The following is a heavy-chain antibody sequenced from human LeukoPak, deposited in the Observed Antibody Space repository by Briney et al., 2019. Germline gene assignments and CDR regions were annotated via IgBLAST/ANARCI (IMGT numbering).Heavy chain of an antibody. CDR1: GGSISSSTYY. J-gene: IGHJ4*02. D-gene: IGHD4-17*01. CDR2: RDYSGSN. V-gene: IGHV4-39*01. CDR3: ARQPGGYGVPPDY. Sequence: SETLSLTCTVSGGSISSSTYYWGWIRQPPGKGLEWIGSRDYSGSNYYNPSIKRRVTISVDTSKNQLSLKLSSVTAADTAVYYCARQPGGYGVPPDYWGQGTLVTVSS.